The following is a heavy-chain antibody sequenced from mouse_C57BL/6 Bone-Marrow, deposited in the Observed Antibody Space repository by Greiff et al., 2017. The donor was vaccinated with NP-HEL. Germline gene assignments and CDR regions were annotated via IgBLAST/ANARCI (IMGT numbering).Heavy chain of an antibody. D-gene: IGHD1-1*01. CDR3: AKGYGSSWFAY. V-gene: IGHV1-66*01. CDR1: GYSFTSYY. CDR2: IYPGSGNT. Sequence: VQLQQSGPELVKPGASVKISCTASGYSFTSYYIHWVKQRPGQGLEWIGWIYPGSGNTKYNEKFKGKATLTADTSSSTAYMQLSSLTSEDSAVYYCAKGYGSSWFAYWGQGTLVTVSA. J-gene: IGHJ3*01.